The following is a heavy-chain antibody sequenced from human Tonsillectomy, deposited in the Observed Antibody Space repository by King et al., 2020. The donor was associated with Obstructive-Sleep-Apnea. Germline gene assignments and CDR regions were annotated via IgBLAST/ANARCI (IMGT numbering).Heavy chain of an antibody. V-gene: IGHV7-4-1*02. Sequence: VQLVESGSELKKPGASVTLSCKASGYTFTNYVMNWVRQAPGQGLEWMAWINTNTGNPTYAQGFTGRFVFSLDTSVSTAYLQISSLKAEDTAVYYCARVSYDSSGYYYVFDYWGQGSLVTVSS. CDR3: ARVSYDSSGYYYVFDY. J-gene: IGHJ4*02. D-gene: IGHD3-22*01. CDR2: INTNTGNP. CDR1: GYTFTNYV.